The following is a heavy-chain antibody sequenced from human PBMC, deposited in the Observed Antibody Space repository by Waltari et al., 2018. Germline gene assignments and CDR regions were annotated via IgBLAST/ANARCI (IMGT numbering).Heavy chain of an antibody. V-gene: IGHV4-59*01. D-gene: IGHD2-15*01. CDR1: GGSISRYY. Sequence: QVQLQESGPGLVKPSETLSPTCTVSGGSISRYYWSWIRQPPGKGLEWIGYIYYSGSTNYNPSLKSRVTISVDTSKNQFSLKLSSVTAADTAVYYCARGPMRVDYSDYWGQGTLVTVSS. J-gene: IGHJ4*02. CDR3: ARGPMRVDYSDY. CDR2: IYYSGST.